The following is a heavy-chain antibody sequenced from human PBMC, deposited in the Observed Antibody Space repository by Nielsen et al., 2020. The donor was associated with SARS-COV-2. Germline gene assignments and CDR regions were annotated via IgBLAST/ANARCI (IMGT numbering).Heavy chain of an antibody. CDR1: GFTFSTYD. D-gene: IGHD2-15*01. CDR3: TRGAAGFDP. V-gene: IGHV3-13*04. J-gene: IGHJ5*02. CDR2: IGKGGET. Sequence: GGSLRLSCAASGFTFSTYDMHWARQGPGEGLEWVSGIGKGGETYYLGSVKGRFTISRENAKNSLYLQMNNLRVGGTAVYYCTRGAAGFDPWGQGTLVTVSS.